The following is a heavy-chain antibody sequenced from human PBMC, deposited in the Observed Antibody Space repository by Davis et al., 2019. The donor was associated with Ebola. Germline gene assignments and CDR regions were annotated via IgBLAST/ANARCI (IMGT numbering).Heavy chain of an antibody. J-gene: IGHJ4*02. Sequence: MPSETLSLTCAVYGGSFSGYSWIWIRQPPGKGLEWLGEISYSGSTNYNPSLESRVTMSVDTSKNQFSLKLTSVTAADTAVYYCARRRGATRLVYFDYWGQGTLVTVSS. CDR3: ARRRGATRLVYFDY. D-gene: IGHD1-26*01. V-gene: IGHV4-34*01. CDR1: GGSFSGYS. CDR2: ISYSGST.